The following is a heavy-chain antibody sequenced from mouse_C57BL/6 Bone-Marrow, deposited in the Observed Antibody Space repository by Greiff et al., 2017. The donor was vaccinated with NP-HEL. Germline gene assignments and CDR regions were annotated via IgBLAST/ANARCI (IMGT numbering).Heavy chain of an antibody. V-gene: IGHV1-62-2*01. CDR3: ARHQHPYYGSSLYYAMDY. D-gene: IGHD1-1*01. J-gene: IGHJ4*01. CDR2: FYPGGGSI. CDR1: GYTFTEYT. Sequence: VKLQESGAELVKPGASVKLSCKASGYTFTEYTIHWVKQRSGQGLEWIGWFYPGGGSIKYTEKFKGKATLTADKSSSTVYMELSRLTSEDAEVYFYARHQHPYYGSSLYYAMDYWGQGTSVTVSS.